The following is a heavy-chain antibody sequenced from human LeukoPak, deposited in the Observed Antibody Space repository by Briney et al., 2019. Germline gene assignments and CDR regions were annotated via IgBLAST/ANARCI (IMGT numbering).Heavy chain of an antibody. CDR3: AASRGAPQYFQH. V-gene: IGHV3-53*05. CDR1: GFSVSSNY. Sequence: GGSLRLSCAASGFSVSSNYMTWVRQPPGKGLEWVSVMYSGGGTYYADSVRGRFTITRDNSKNTVYLQMNSLRAIDTAVYYCAASRGAPQYFQHWGQGTLVTVSS. CDR2: MYSGGGT. D-gene: IGHD3-16*01. J-gene: IGHJ1*01.